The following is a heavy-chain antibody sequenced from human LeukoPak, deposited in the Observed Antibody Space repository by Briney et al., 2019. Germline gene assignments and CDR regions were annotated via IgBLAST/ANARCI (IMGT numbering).Heavy chain of an antibody. V-gene: IGHV4-38-2*02. J-gene: IGHJ4*02. CDR2: IFHSENT. D-gene: IGHD6-13*01. CDR1: GYSIRSGHY. Sequence: SETLSLTCTVSGYSIRSGHYWGWIRQPPGKGLEWIGNIFHSENTYYNPSLKSRVTISLDTSKNHFSLKLSSVTAADTAVYYCARDRRAAAAPVDYWGQGTLVTVSS. CDR3: ARDRRAAAAPVDY.